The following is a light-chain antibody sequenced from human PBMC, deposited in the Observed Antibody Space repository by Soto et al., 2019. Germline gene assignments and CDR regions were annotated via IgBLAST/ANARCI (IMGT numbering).Light chain of an antibody. CDR2: DTS. J-gene: IGKJ4*01. CDR3: QQRNSWPLT. CDR1: QSVFTS. Sequence: EIVLTQSPGILSLSPGERATLSCRASQSVFTSLAWFQQKPGQAPKLLISDTSNRATGVPARFSGSGSGTDFTLTISSLEPEDFAVYYCQQRNSWPLTFGGGTKV. V-gene: IGKV3-11*01.